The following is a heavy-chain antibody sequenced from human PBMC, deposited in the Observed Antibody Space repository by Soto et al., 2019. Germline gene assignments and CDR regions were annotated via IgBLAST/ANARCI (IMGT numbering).Heavy chain of an antibody. Sequence: DVQLVESGGGLVQRGGSLRLACAASGFTVISDYMTWVRQAPGKGLEWVSVIYSGVNTSYADSVKGRFTIARDNAKNTLDLQMNSLRAEDTAVYYCARGRLLISDWGQGPQV. CDR3: ARGRLLISD. J-gene: IGHJ4*02. D-gene: IGHD1-26*01. V-gene: IGHV3-66*01. CDR1: GFTVISDY. CDR2: IYSGVNT.